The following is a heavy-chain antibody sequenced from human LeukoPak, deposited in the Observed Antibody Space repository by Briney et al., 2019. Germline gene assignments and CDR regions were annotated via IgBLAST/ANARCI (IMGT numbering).Heavy chain of an antibody. CDR1: GYTFTSYD. D-gene: IGHD3-3*01. CDR3: ARTYYDFWSGYSLVYNWFDP. Sequence: ASVKVSCKVSGYTFTSYDINWVRQATGQGLEWMGWMNPNSGNTGYAQKFQGRVTITRNTSINTAYMELSSLRSEDTAVYYCARTYYDFWSGYSLVYNWFDPWGQGILVTVSS. V-gene: IGHV1-8*03. J-gene: IGHJ5*02. CDR2: MNPNSGNT.